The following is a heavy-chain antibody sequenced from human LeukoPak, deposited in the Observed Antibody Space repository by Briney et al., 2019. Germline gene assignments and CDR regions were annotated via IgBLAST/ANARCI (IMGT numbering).Heavy chain of an antibody. J-gene: IGHJ5*02. V-gene: IGHV4-38-2*01. CDR2: ISHSGSI. CDR1: GSSITSGYY. Sequence: PSETLSLTCAVSGSSITSGYYWGWIRQPPGRGLEWIGSISHSGSIYYNPSLKSRVTISTDTSKNEFSLKVNSVTAADTAVYFCARQDTAMVKGWFDPWGQGTLVTVSS. D-gene: IGHD5-18*01. CDR3: ARQDTAMVKGWFDP.